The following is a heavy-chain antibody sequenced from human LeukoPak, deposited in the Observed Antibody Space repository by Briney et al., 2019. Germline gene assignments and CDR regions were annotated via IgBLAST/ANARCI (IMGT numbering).Heavy chain of an antibody. J-gene: IGHJ6*03. Sequence: ASVKVSCKASGYTFTSYDINWVRQATGQGLEWMGWMNPNSGNTGYAQKFQGRVTMTRNTSISTAYMELSSLRSEDTAVYYCARAITDFWSGYSHYYYYYMDVWGKGTTVTVSS. CDR3: ARAITDFWSGYSHYYYYYMDV. CDR1: GYTFTSYD. D-gene: IGHD3-3*01. V-gene: IGHV1-8*01. CDR2: MNPNSGNT.